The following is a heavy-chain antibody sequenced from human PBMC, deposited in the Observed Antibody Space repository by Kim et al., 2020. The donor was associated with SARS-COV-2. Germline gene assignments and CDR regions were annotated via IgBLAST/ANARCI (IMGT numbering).Heavy chain of an antibody. V-gene: IGHV4-39*01. Sequence: SETLSLTCTVSGGSISSSSYYWGWIRQPPGKGLEWIGSIYYSGSTYYNPSLKSRVTISVDTSKNQFSLKLSSVTAADTAVYYCARHTFTRIAARPDWFDPWGQGTLVTVSS. CDR3: ARHTFTRIAARPDWFDP. CDR2: IYYSGST. D-gene: IGHD6-6*01. J-gene: IGHJ5*02. CDR1: GGSISSSSYY.